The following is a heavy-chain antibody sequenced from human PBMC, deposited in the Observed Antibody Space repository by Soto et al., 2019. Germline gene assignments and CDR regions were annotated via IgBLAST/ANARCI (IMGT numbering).Heavy chain of an antibody. CDR2: ISGSGGST. J-gene: IGHJ6*02. CDR3: AKVLRSLEWLPVPYGMDV. CDR1: GFTFSSYA. V-gene: IGHV3-23*01. Sequence: GGSLRLSCAASGFTFSSYAMSWVRQAPGKGLGWVSAISGSGGSTYYADSVKGRFTISRDNSKNTLYLQMNSLRAEDTAVYYCAKVLRSLEWLPVPYGMDVWGQGTTVTVSS. D-gene: IGHD3-3*01.